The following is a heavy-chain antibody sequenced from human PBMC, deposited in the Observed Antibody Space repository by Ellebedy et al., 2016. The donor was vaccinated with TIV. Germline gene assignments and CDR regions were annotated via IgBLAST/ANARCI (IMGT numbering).Heavy chain of an antibody. Sequence: SETLSLXXAAYGGSLSGYYWSWIRQPPGKGLEWIGEINHSGHTDYNPSLESRVTVSVDTSKNQFSLILSSVTAADTAVYYCARGPRLFTMTRGVLRAMDVWGQGSTVIVS. CDR2: INHSGHT. CDR1: GGSLSGYY. D-gene: IGHD3-10*01. CDR3: ARGPRLFTMTRGVLRAMDV. V-gene: IGHV4-34*01. J-gene: IGHJ6*02.